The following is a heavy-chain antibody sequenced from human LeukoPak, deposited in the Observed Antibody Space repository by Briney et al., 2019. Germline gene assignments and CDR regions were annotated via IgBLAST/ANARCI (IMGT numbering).Heavy chain of an antibody. D-gene: IGHD6-13*01. V-gene: IGHV1-69*05. CDR3: AREIAAAGTAGI. CDR1: GGTFSSYA. CDR2: IIPIFGTA. Sequence: SVKVSCKASGGTFSSYAISWVRQAPGQGLEWMGGIIPIFGTANYAQKFQGRVTITTDESTSTAYMELSSLRSEDTAVYYCAREIAAAGTAGIWGQGTLVTVSS. J-gene: IGHJ4*02.